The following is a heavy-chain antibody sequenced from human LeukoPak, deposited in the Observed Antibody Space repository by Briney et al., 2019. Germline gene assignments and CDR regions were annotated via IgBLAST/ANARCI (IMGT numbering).Heavy chain of an antibody. CDR2: ISYDGSNK. Sequence: RGSLRLSCAASGFTFSSYGMHWVRQAPGKGLEWVAVISYDGSNKYYADSVKGRFTISRDNSKNTLYLQMNSLRAEDTAVYYCANVPTYQLLPYWGQGTLVTVSS. J-gene: IGHJ4*02. CDR3: ANVPTYQLLPY. V-gene: IGHV3-30*18. CDR1: GFTFSSYG. D-gene: IGHD2-2*01.